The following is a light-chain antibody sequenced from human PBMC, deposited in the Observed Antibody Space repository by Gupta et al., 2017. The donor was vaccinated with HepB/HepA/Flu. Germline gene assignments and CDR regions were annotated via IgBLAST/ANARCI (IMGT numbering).Light chain of an antibody. CDR1: SSHVGRRF. CDR2: CNY. CDR3: AAWDNSLRHVV. V-gene: IGLV1-47*02. J-gene: IGLJ2*01. Sequence: QSLLTQLPSASGTPGPRVTISCSGSSSHVGRRFVYWYQQFPGAAPKLLIYCNYQRPSGVPDRFSCSKSGSSASLATIWVRSEEEANYYCAAWDNSLRHVVFGGGTKLTVL.